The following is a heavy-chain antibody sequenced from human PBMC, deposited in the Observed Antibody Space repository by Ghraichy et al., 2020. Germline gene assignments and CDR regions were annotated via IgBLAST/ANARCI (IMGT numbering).Heavy chain of an antibody. Sequence: SETLSLTCTVSGGSISSGSHYWGWIRQPPGKGLEWIGSIYYSGSTYYNPSLKSRVTIPVDTSKNQFSLKLSSVTAADTAVYYCARHSIAASVDARGYFDYWGQGTLVTVSS. J-gene: IGHJ4*02. D-gene: IGHD6-13*01. CDR2: IYYSGST. CDR3: ARHSIAASVDARGYFDY. CDR1: GGSISSGSHY. V-gene: IGHV4-39*01.